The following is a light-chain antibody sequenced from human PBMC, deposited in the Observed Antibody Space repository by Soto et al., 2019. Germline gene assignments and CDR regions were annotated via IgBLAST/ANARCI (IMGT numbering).Light chain of an antibody. CDR1: SSDVGAYNY. J-gene: IGLJ1*01. CDR3: SLYTSENTYV. Sequence: QSVLTQPRSVSGSPGQSVTISCTGTSSDVGAYNYVSWYQQHPGKAPKLMIHDVTKRPSGVPDRFSGSKSGNTASLTISGLQAEDEADYYCSLYTSENTYVFGTGTKLTVL. V-gene: IGLV2-11*01. CDR2: DVT.